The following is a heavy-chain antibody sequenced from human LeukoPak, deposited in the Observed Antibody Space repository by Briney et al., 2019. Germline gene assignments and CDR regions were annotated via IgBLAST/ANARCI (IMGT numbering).Heavy chain of an antibody. CDR2: INPNSGGT. Sequence: ASVKVSCKASGYTFSYYYMYWVRQAPGQGLEWMGWINPNSGGTNYAQKFQGRVTMTRDTSISTAYMELSRLRSDDTAVYYCARLYNDAFDIWGQGTMVTVSS. D-gene: IGHD1-14*01. V-gene: IGHV1-2*02. CDR1: GYTFSYYY. CDR3: ARLYNDAFDI. J-gene: IGHJ3*02.